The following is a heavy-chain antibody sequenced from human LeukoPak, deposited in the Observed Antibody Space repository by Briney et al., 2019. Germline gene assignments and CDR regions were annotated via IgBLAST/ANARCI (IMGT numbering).Heavy chain of an antibody. CDR2: IYYSGST. J-gene: IGHJ4*02. D-gene: IGHD2-15*01. CDR1: GGSISSGF. CDR3: ARQAFCSGSSCNPFDY. Sequence: SETLSLTCTVSGGSISSGFWSWIRQPPGKGLEWIGYIYYSGSTNYNPSLKSRVTISIDTSKSQFSLKLSSVTAADTAVYYCARQAFCSGSSCNPFDYWGQGTLVTVSS. V-gene: IGHV4-59*08.